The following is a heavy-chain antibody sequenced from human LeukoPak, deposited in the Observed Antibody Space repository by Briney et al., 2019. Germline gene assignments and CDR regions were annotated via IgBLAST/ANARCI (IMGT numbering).Heavy chain of an antibody. J-gene: IGHJ5*02. CDR2: ISYDGSTT. Sequence: GGSLRLSCAASGFTFSSIAMHWVRQAPGKGLEWVAVISYDGSTTYYADSVEGRFTISRDNSKNTLYLQMNSLRAEDTAVYYCAKAGINWFDPWGQGTLVTVSS. V-gene: IGHV3-30-3*01. CDR1: GFTFSSIA. D-gene: IGHD1-26*01. CDR3: AKAGINWFDP.